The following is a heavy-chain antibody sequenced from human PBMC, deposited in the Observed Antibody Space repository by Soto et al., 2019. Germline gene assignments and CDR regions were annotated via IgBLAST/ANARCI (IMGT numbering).Heavy chain of an antibody. CDR2: IWYDGTNK. D-gene: IGHD6-13*01. J-gene: IGHJ6*02. Sequence: QVQLVESGGGVVQPGRSLRLSCAASGFTFSSYGMHWVRQAPGKGLEWVAVIWYDGTNKYYADSVKGRFTISRDNSKNTRYLKRNSLRAEDKAVYYCARDRGAAAGTPYSSGMDVWGQGTTVTVSS. V-gene: IGHV3-33*01. CDR1: GFTFSSYG. CDR3: ARDRGAAAGTPYSSGMDV.